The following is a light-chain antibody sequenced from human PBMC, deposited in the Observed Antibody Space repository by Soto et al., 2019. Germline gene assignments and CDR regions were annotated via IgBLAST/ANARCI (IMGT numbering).Light chain of an antibody. CDR2: DVS. V-gene: IGLV2-14*01. CDR1: RSDVGAYNY. J-gene: IGLJ1*01. CDR3: SSYTSATTYV. Sequence: HSALTQPASVSGSPGQSITSSCTGTRSDVGAYNYDSWYQQYPGEAPKVIIYDVSHRPAGVSNRFSGSKSGNTASLTISGLQTQDEADYYCSSYTSATTYVFGTGTKLTVL.